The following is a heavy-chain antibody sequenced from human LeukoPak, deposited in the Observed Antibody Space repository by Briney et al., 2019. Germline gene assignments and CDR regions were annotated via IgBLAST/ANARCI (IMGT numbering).Heavy chain of an antibody. V-gene: IGHV3-7*01. CDR1: GFTFNIYW. D-gene: IGHD5-12*01. J-gene: IGHJ4*02. Sequence: QAGGSLRLSCAASGFTFNIYWMRWVRRATGKGVEGVANIKREGSEKYYVDSVKGRFTISRDDAKNSLYLQMNSLRAEDTAVYYCASWGYSGCHFDSWGQGTLVTVSS. CDR3: ASWGYSGCHFDS. CDR2: IKREGSEK.